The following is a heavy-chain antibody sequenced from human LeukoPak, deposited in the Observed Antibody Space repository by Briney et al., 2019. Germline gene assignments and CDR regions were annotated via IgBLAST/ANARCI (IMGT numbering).Heavy chain of an antibody. CDR3: ARAGLTTYPPNFDY. J-gene: IGHJ4*02. V-gene: IGHV3-48*02. Sequence: GGSLSLSCAASGFTFSIYSMNWARQAPGKGLEWVSYISSSSSTIYYADSVKGRFTISRDNAKNSLFLQMNSLRDEDTAVYYCARAGLTTYPPNFDYWGQGTLVTVPS. CDR2: ISSSSSTI. CDR1: GFTFSIYS. D-gene: IGHD1-1*01.